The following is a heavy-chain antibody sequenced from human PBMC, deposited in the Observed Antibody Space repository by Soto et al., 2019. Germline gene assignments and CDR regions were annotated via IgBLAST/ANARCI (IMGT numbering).Heavy chain of an antibody. J-gene: IGHJ5*02. CDR1: GGPMGIGCSQ. CDR2: IYYSGST. CDR3: AIAVSYYDLGFEP. Sequence: PAHTVSMSTTPSGGPMGIGCSQMRWIRQPPGKGLEWIGYIYYSGSTYYNPSLKSRVTISVDTSKNQFSLKLSSVTAADTDVYYCAIAVSYYDLGFEPGCQGTVVSDPS. D-gene: IGHD3-16*01. V-gene: IGHV4-30-4*01.